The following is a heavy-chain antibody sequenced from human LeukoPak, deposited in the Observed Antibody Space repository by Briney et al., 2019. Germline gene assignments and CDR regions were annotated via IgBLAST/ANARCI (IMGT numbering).Heavy chain of an antibody. Sequence: SETLSLTCTVSGGSISSYYWSWIRQPPGKGLEWIGYIYYSGSTNYNPSLKSRVTISVDTSKNQFSLKLSSVTAADTAVYYCARDRHCVNGVCHSPPGMDVWGQGTTVTVSS. D-gene: IGHD2-8*01. CDR3: ARDRHCVNGVCHSPPGMDV. V-gene: IGHV4-59*01. J-gene: IGHJ6*02. CDR1: GGSISSYY. CDR2: IYYSGST.